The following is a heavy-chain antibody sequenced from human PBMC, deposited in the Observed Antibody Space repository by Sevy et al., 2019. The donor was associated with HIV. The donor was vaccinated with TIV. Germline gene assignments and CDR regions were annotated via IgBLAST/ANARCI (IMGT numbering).Heavy chain of an antibody. CDR3: ARDSRDYYIDV. V-gene: IGHV3-72*01. D-gene: IGHD3-10*01. CDR1: GFTFSDHY. J-gene: IGHJ6*03. CDR2: TRNKASSYST. Sequence: GGSLRLSCAASGFTFSDHYMDWVRQAPGKGLEWVGRTRNKASSYSTEYAASVRGRFTVSRDDSKNSLYLQMNSLKTEDTAVYYCARDSRDYYIDVWGKGTTVTVS.